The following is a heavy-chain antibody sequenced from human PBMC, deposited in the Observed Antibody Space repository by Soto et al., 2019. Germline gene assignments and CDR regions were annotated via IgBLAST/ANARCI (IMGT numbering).Heavy chain of an antibody. Sequence: VQLFESGGGLIQPGGSLRLSCATSGFTFSSYAMSWARQAPGTGLEWVSSINTDGSTYYTDSVKGRFTISRDNSRNTLYLQMNNLRAEDTAIYYCAKNYYFDSWGQGTLVTVSS. CDR1: GFTFSSYA. J-gene: IGHJ4*02. CDR3: AKNYYFDS. V-gene: IGHV3-23*01. CDR2: INTDGST.